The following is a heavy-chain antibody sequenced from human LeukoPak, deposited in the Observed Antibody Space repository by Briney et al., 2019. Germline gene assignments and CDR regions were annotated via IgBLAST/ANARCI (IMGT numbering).Heavy chain of an antibody. CDR2: FYTGGTT. CDR3: ARGPLPTTRAFDI. Sequence: GGSLRLSCAASGFIVSSNYMSWVRQAPGEGLEWVSVFYTGGTTDYANSVRGRFTISRDNSKNTLYLQMNSLRAEDTAVYYCARGPLPTTRAFDIWGQGTLVTVSS. CDR1: GFIVSSNY. D-gene: IGHD1-1*01. V-gene: IGHV3-53*01. J-gene: IGHJ3*02.